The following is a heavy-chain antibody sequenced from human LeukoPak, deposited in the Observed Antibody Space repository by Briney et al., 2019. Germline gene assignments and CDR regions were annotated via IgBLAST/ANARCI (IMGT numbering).Heavy chain of an antibody. CDR2: INPSGGST. D-gene: IGHD6-13*01. V-gene: IGHV1-46*01. CDR3: ARDRDSSSWYRIPSVLWS. CDR1: GYTFTSYY. Sequence: ASVKVSCKASGYTFTSYYMHWVRQAPGQGLEWMGIINPSGGSTSYAQKFQGRVTMTRDTSTSTVYMELSSLRSEDTAVYYCARDRDSSSWYRIPSVLWSWGQGTLVAVSS. J-gene: IGHJ4*02.